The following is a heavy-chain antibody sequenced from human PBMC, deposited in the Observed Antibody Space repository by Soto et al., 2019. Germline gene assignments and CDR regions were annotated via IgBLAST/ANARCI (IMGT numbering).Heavy chain of an antibody. Sequence: GGSLRLSCAASGFTFSSYAMSWVRQAPGKGLEWVSAISGSGGSTYYADSVKGRFTISRDNSKNTLYLQMNSLRAEDTAVYYCAKDDVLLWFGELLFDYWGQGTLVTVSS. CDR1: GFTFSSYA. CDR3: AKDDVLLWFGELLFDY. J-gene: IGHJ4*02. D-gene: IGHD3-10*01. CDR2: ISGSGGST. V-gene: IGHV3-23*01.